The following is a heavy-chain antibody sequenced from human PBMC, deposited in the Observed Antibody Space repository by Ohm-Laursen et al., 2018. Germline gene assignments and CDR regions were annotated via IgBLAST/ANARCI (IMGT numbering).Heavy chain of an antibody. Sequence: ASVKVSCKASGGTFSSYAISWVRQAPGQGLEWMGRIIPILGIANYAQKFQGRVTITADKSTSTAYMELSSLRSEDTAVYYCARGGYSSSRSDYWGQGTLVTVSS. V-gene: IGHV1-69*04. CDR1: GGTFSSYA. D-gene: IGHD6-6*01. CDR2: IIPILGIA. CDR3: ARGGYSSSRSDY. J-gene: IGHJ4*02.